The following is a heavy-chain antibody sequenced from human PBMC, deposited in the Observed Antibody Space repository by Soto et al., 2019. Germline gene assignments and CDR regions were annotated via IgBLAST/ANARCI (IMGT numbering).Heavy chain of an antibody. CDR3: AAGGCSRGSCFYYAMEV. V-gene: IGHV3-23*01. D-gene: IGHD3-22*01. CDR2: ISGIGGST. J-gene: IGHJ6*02. CDR1: GFTFSNYA. Sequence: EVQLLESGGGLVQPGGSLRLSCAASGFTFSNYAMSWVRQAPGKGLEWVSGISGIGGSTFYADSVKGRFTISRDNARNTLYLQINRLRDEDTSVYYYAAGGCSRGSCFYYAMEVWGQGTTVTVSS.